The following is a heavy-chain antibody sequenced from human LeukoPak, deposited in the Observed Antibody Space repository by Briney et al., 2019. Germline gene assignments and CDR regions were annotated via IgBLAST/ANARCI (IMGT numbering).Heavy chain of an antibody. CDR3: AREGGLSNSLYDY. CDR2: IYYSGST. D-gene: IGHD4-23*01. V-gene: IGHV4-59*01. Sequence: PSETLSLTCTVSGGSISSYYWSWIRQPPGKGLEWIGYIYYSGSTNYNPSLKSRVTISVDTSKNQFSLKLSSVTAADTAVYYCAREGGLSNSLYDYWGQGTLVTVSS. CDR1: GGSISSYY. J-gene: IGHJ4*02.